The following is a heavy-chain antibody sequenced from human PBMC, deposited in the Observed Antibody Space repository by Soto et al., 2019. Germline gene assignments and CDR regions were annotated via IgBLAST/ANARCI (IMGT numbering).Heavy chain of an antibody. CDR2: ISYDGSNK. V-gene: IGHV3-30-3*01. CDR3: ARDPEGIAARPHYFDY. J-gene: IGHJ4*02. Sequence: GGSLRLSCAASGFTFSSYAMHWVRQAPGKGLEWVAVISYDGSNKYYADSVKGRFTISRDNSKNTLYLQMNSLRAEDTAVYYCARDPEGIAARPHYFDYWGQGTLVTVSS. CDR1: GFTFSSYA. D-gene: IGHD6-6*01.